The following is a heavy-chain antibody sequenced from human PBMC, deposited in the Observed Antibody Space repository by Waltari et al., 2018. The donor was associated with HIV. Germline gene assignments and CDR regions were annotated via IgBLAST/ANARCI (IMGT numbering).Heavy chain of an antibody. CDR2: ISSSGNFK. D-gene: IGHD6-6*01. CDR1: ALIFTSYS. V-gene: IGHV3-21*02. Sequence: EVQLVESGGGPVKPGESLRLSCVTSALIFTSYSMNWVRQAPGKGPEWVSSISSSGNFKHYADSVKGRFTISRDNAENSLYLQMNGLRAEDTAIYYCARDSRGSTWSLNWFDPWGQGTLVTVSS. J-gene: IGHJ5*02. CDR3: ARDSRGSTWSLNWFDP.